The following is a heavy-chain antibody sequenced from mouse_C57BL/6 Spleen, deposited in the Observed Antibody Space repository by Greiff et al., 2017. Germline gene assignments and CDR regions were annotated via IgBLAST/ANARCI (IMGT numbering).Heavy chain of an antibody. V-gene: IGHV1-72*01. CDR2: IDPNSGGT. CDR1: GYTFTSYW. J-gene: IGHJ3*01. D-gene: IGHD2-1*01. CDR3: ARGGVYYGPFAY. Sequence: QVQLQQPGAELVKPGASVKLSCKASGYTFTSYWMHWVKQRPGRGLEWIGMIDPNSGGTNYNEKFKSKATLTVDKSSSTACMQLRRLRSEESADYDCARGGVYYGPFAYWGQGTLVTVSA.